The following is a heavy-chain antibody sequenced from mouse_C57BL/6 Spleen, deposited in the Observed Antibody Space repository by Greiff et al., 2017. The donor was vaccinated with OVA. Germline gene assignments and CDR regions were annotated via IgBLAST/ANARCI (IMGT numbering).Heavy chain of an antibody. V-gene: IGHV1-50*01. CDR3: ARRYYGSSTGDY. Sequence: QVQLQQPGAELVKPGASVKLSCKASGYTFTSYWMQWVKQRPGQGLEWIGEIDPSASYTNYNQKFKGKATLTVDTSSSTAYMQLSSLTSEDSAVYYCARRYYGSSTGDYWGQGTTLTVSS. D-gene: IGHD1-1*01. CDR2: IDPSASYT. CDR1: GYTFTSYW. J-gene: IGHJ2*01.